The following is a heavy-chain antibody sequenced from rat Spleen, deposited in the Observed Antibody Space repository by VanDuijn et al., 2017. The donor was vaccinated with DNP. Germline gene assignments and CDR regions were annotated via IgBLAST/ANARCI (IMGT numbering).Heavy chain of an antibody. CDR3: ERSIAGIKGFYFDY. J-gene: IGHJ2*01. V-gene: IGHV5-22*01. D-gene: IGHD1-4*01. CDR2: ISYAGGST. Sequence: EVQLVESGGGLVQPGRSLKLSCAASGFTFSDYYMAWVRQAPTKGLELVAYISYAGGSTYHGDSVKGRFTISRDNAKNTLHLQMNSLRSEDTATHYCERSIAGIKGFYFDYWGHGVMVTVSS. CDR1: GFTFSDYY.